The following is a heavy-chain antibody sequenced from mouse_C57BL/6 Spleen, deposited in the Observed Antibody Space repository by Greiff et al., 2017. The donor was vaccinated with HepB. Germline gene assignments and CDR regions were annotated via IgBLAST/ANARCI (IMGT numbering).Heavy chain of an antibody. CDR2: SRNKANDYTT. CDR3: AREPGRGYAMDY. D-gene: IGHD3-1*01. Sequence: EVKLMESGGGLVQSGRSLRLSCATSGFTFSDFYMEWVRQAPGKGLEWIAASRNKANDYTTEYSASVKGRFIVSRDTSQSILYLQMNALRAEDTAIYYCAREPGRGYAMDYWGQGTSVTVSS. J-gene: IGHJ4*01. CDR1: GFTFSDFY. V-gene: IGHV7-1*01.